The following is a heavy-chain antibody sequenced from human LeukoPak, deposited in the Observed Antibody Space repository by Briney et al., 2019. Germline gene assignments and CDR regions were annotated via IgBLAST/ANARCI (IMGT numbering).Heavy chain of an antibody. Sequence: TGVSLRLSCAASGFTFSSYGMHWVRQAPGKGLEWVAFIRYDGSNKYYADSVKRRFTISRDNSKNTLYLQMNSLRAEDTAVYYCAKDLSLFGYSYGDWGQGTLVTVSS. CDR3: AKDLSLFGYSYGD. J-gene: IGHJ4*02. CDR1: GFTFSSYG. D-gene: IGHD5-18*01. V-gene: IGHV3-30*02. CDR2: IRYDGSNK.